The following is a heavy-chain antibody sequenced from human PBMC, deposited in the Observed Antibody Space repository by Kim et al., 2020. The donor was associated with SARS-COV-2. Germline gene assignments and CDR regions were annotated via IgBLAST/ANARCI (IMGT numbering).Heavy chain of an antibody. CDR1: GGSISSNNYY. J-gene: IGHJ4*02. CDR3: ARRSGNYGTNY. CDR2: IYNSGST. Sequence: SETLSLTCTVSGGSISSNNYYWGWIGQPQGKGRESIGNIYNSGSTYYNPPLKSRVTISVDTSKNQFSLKLTSVTAADTAVYYCARRSGNYGTNYWGQGTLVTVSS. V-gene: IGHV4-39*01. D-gene: IGHD1-26*01.